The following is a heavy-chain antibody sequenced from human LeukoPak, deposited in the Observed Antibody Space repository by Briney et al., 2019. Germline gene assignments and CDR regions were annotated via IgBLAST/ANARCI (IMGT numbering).Heavy chain of an antibody. D-gene: IGHD7-27*01. CDR3: ARNWDLWYFDL. Sequence: SETLSLTCAVYGGSFSGYYWSWIRQPPGKGLEWIGEINHSGSTNYNPSLKSRVTISVDTSKNQFSLKLSSVTAADTAVYYCARNWDLWYFDLWGRGTLVTVSS. V-gene: IGHV4-34*01. J-gene: IGHJ2*01. CDR2: INHSGST. CDR1: GGSFSGYY.